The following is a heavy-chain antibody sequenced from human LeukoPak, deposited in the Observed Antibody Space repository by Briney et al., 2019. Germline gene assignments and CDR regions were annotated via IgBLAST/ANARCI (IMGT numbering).Heavy chain of an antibody. Sequence: SETLSLTCTASGGSISSSSYYWGWIRQPPGKGLEWIGSIYYSGSTYYNPSLKSRVTISVDTSKNQFSLKLSSVTAADTAVYYCATTRSSGWYEFLKADYWGQGTLVTVSS. D-gene: IGHD6-19*01. CDR2: IYYSGST. J-gene: IGHJ4*02. CDR1: GGSISSSSYY. CDR3: ATTRSSGWYEFLKADY. V-gene: IGHV4-39*07.